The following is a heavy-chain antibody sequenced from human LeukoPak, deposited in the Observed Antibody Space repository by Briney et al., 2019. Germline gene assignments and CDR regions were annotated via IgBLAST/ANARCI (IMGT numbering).Heavy chain of an antibody. J-gene: IGHJ4*02. V-gene: IGHV3-20*04. D-gene: IGHD1-26*01. CDR3: ARNSGANVYTYSFQY. CDR1: GLTFDDYG. CDR2: INWNGGTT. Sequence: PGGPLRLSCVASGLTFDDYGMSWVRQAPGKGLEWVSGINWNGGTTTYADSVKGRFTISRDNAKNSLYLQMNSLRVEDTAFYYCARNSGANVYTYSFQYWGRGTLVTVS.